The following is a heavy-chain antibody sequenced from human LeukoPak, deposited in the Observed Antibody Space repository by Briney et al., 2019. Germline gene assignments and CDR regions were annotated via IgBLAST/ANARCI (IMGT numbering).Heavy chain of an antibody. CDR2: ISAYNGNT. CDR3: ARGSDSDY. D-gene: IGHD2-21*02. Sequence: ASVKVSCKASGYTFTNYGISWVRQAPGQGLEWMGWISAYNGNTNYAQKLQDRVTMTTDTSTTTSYMELRSLRSDDTAAYYCARGSDSDYWGQGTLVTVSS. CDR1: GYTFTNYG. J-gene: IGHJ4*02. V-gene: IGHV1-18*01.